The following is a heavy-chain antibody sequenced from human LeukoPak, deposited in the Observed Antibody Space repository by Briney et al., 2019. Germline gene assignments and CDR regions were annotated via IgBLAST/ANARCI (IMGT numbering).Heavy chain of an antibody. Sequence: PSDTLSLTCTVSGGSISSSPYYWGWIRQPPGTGLDWIGTIYYRGSTYSNPSLNSRVTISLDTSKNQFSLRLRSVTAADTALYYCARHYLSDGILSTFDPWGQGTLVTVSS. CDR1: GGSISSSPYY. J-gene: IGHJ5*02. CDR3: ARHYLSDGILSTFDP. D-gene: IGHD2-2*01. CDR2: IYYRGST. V-gene: IGHV4-39*01.